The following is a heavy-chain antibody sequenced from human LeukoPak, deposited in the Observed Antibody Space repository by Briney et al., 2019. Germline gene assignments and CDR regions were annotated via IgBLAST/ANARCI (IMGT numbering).Heavy chain of an antibody. CDR3: ARHRHPAVGYYLYYYMDV. D-gene: IGHD2-15*01. V-gene: IGHV4-39*01. CDR1: GGSNSSSSYY. Sequence: PSETLSLTCTVSGGSNSSSSYYWGWIRQPPGEGLEWIGTRYYSGSTYYNPSLKSRVTVSVDTSKNQFSLKLNSVTAADTAVYYCARHRHPAVGYYLYYYMDVWGKGTTVTVSS. CDR2: RYYSGST. J-gene: IGHJ6*03.